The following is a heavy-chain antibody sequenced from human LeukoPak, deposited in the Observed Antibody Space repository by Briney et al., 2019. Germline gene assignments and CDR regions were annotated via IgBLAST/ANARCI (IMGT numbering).Heavy chain of an antibody. J-gene: IGHJ4*02. Sequence: ASVKVSCKSSGYPFGIYCISWVRQAPGQGLVWMGWISAYNGNTNYAQKLQGRVTMTTDTSTSTAYMELRSLRSDDTAVYYCARFLTYYYDSSGYGDYWGQGTLVTVSS. V-gene: IGHV1-18*01. CDR1: GYPFGIYC. CDR3: ARFLTYYYDSSGYGDY. D-gene: IGHD3-22*01. CDR2: ISAYNGNT.